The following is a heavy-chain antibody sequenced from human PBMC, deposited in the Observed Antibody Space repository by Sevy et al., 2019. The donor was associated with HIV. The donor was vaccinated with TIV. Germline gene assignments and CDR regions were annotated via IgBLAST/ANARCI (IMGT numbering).Heavy chain of an antibody. Sequence: SETLSLTSTVSGGSISSGGYYWSWIRQHPGKGLEWIGYIYYSGSTYYNPSLKSRVTISVDTSKNQFSLKLSSVTAADTAVYYCARETRYYDYVWGIDAFDIWGQGTMVTVSS. J-gene: IGHJ3*02. CDR3: ARETRYYDYVWGIDAFDI. D-gene: IGHD3-16*01. CDR2: IYYSGST. CDR1: GGSISSGGYY. V-gene: IGHV4-31*03.